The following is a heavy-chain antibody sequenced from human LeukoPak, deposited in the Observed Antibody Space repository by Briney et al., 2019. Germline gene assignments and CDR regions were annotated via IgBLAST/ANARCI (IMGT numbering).Heavy chain of an antibody. CDR3: ARDKNGYYYYGMDV. V-gene: IGHV3-48*02. J-gene: IGHJ6*02. CDR1: GFTFSSYS. CDR2: ISSSSSTI. Sequence: GRSLRLSCAASGFTFSSYSMNWVRQAPGKGLEWVSYISSSSSTIYYADSVKGRFTISRDNAKNSLYLQMNSLRDEDTAVYYCARDKNGYYYYGMDVWAQGTTVTVSS. D-gene: IGHD2-8*01.